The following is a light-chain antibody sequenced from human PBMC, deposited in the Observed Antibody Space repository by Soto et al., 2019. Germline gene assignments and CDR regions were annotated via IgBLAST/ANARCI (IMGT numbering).Light chain of an antibody. CDR1: QDISNY. Sequence: DIQMTQSPSSLSASVGDRVTITCQASQDISNYLNWYQQKPGKAPKLLIYDASNLETGVPSRFIGSGSGTYFTFTISSLQPEDIATDYCQQYDNLPPLTFGGGTQVEIK. CDR3: QQYDNLPPLT. V-gene: IGKV1-33*01. J-gene: IGKJ4*01. CDR2: DAS.